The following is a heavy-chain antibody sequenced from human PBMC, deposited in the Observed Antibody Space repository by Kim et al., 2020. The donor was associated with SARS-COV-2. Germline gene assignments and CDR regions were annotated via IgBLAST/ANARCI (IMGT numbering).Heavy chain of an antibody. V-gene: IGHV3-74*01. CDR2: INGDGSIT. CDR1: GFTFSRSW. D-gene: IGHD3-3*01. CDR3: DTYDETS. Sequence: GGSLRLSCTASGFTFSRSWMTWSRQTPGKGPVWVSGINGDGSITNYADSVKGRFTISRNNAKNTLYLEMNSLRVDETAVYYCDTYDETSWGQGTLVTVSS. J-gene: IGHJ5*02.